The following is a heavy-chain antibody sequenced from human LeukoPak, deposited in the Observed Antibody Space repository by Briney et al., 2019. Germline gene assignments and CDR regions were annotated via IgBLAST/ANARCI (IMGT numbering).Heavy chain of an antibody. CDR2: ISYDGSNK. CDR1: GFTFSTYA. Sequence: GGSLRLSCAASGFTFSTYAMHWVRQTPGKGLEWVALISYDGSNKYYADSVKGRFTISRDNSKNTLYLQMNSLRTEDTAVYYCTRDFSTYSYGPNLFDFWGQGTLVTVSS. CDR3: TRDFSTYSYGPNLFDF. J-gene: IGHJ4*02. V-gene: IGHV3-30*04. D-gene: IGHD5-18*01.